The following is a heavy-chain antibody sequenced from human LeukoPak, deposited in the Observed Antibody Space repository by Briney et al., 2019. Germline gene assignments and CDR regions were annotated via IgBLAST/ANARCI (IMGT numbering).Heavy chain of an antibody. CDR2: INHSGSA. J-gene: IGHJ3*02. Sequence: SETLSLTCAVFGGSFSDYYWSWIRQPPGKGLEWIGEINHSGSANYNPSLKSRVTISVDTSKNQFSLKLSSVTAADTAVYYCARVERGSMIVVARAPYAFDIWGQGTMVTVSS. CDR3: ARVERGSMIVVARAPYAFDI. CDR1: GGSFSDYY. V-gene: IGHV4-34*01. D-gene: IGHD3-22*01.